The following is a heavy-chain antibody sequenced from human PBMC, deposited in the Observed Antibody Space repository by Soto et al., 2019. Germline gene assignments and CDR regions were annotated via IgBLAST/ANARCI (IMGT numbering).Heavy chain of an antibody. Sequence: PGESLKISCQASGYTFTNYWIAWVRHMPGRGLEWMGLIFPRDSDTRYNSSFEGQVTISSDRSIATAYLQWTSLKASDTVYYCSGAESPDTAYFSLYWGQGTPVTVSS. V-gene: IGHV5-51*01. J-gene: IGHJ4*02. D-gene: IGHD1-26*01. CDR2: IFPRDSDT. CDR3: SGAESPDTAYFSLY. CDR1: GYTFTNYW.